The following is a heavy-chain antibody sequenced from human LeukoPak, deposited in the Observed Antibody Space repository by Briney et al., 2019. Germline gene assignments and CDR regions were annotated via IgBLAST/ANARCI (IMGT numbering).Heavy chain of an antibody. J-gene: IGHJ3*02. CDR1: GFTFSDFW. CDR3: ARAKASLLWFGELDAFDI. D-gene: IGHD3-10*01. CDR2: IKEDGTEK. Sequence: GGSLRLSCAGSGFTFSDFWMTWVRQTPGKGLEWVANIKEDGTEKNLVDSVKGRFTISRENAKNSLYLQMNSLRAGDTAVYYCARAKASLLWFGELDAFDIWGQGTMVTVSS. V-gene: IGHV3-7*01.